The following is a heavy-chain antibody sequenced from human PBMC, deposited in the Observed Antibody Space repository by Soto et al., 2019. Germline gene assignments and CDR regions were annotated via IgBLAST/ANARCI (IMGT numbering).Heavy chain of an antibody. CDR3: ARGIKAARRYYYYGMDV. CDR2: INHSGST. Sequence: PTETLSLTCAVYGGSFSGYYWSWIRQPPGKGLEWIGEINHSGSTNYNPSLKSRVTISVDTSKNQFSLKLSSVTAADTAVYYCARGIKAARRYYYYGMDVWGQGTTVTVSS. D-gene: IGHD6-6*01. V-gene: IGHV4-34*01. J-gene: IGHJ6*02. CDR1: GGSFSGYY.